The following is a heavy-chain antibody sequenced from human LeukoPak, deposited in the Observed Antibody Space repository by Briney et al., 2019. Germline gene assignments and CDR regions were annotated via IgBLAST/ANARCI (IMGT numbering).Heavy chain of an antibody. CDR1: GGSMSSYY. CDR2: IYYSGST. Sequence: SETLSLTCTVSGGSMSSYYWSWIRQPPGKGLEWIGYIYYSGSTNYNPSLKSRVTISVDTSKNQFSLKLSSVTAADTAVYYCARLYCSSTSCLDYWGQGTLVTVSS. CDR3: ARLYCSSTSCLDY. V-gene: IGHV4-59*01. J-gene: IGHJ4*02. D-gene: IGHD2-2*01.